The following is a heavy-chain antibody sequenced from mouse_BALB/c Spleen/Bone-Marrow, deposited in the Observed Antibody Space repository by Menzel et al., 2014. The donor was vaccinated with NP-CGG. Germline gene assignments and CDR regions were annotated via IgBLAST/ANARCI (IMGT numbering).Heavy chain of an antibody. D-gene: IGHD2-1*01. Sequence: EVLLLEPGPELVKPGPSVQMPCKASGYTFTDYYMDWVKQSPGESFEWIGRVNPYNGGHSYNQKFKGKATLTVDKSSSTACMELNILTSVYSAVYCCARGISYGNYFDYWGQGTTLTVSS. CDR3: ARGISYGNYFDY. CDR1: GYTFTDYY. J-gene: IGHJ2*01. CDR2: VNPYNGGH. V-gene: IGHV1-19*01.